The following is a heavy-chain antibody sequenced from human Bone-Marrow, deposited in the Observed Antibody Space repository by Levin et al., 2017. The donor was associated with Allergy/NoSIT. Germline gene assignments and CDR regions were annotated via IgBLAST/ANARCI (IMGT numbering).Heavy chain of an antibody. J-gene: IGHJ4*02. V-gene: IGHV4-4*07. CDR3: ARFKISAAGFDY. CDR2: IYTTGST. Sequence: SETLSLTCTVSDDSITSDYWSWIRQPAGKGLEWIGRIYTTGSTDYNASLKSRVTMSIDTSKNQFSLKLTSVTAADSAVYFCARFKISAAGFDYWGQGIQVTVSS. CDR1: DDSITSDY. D-gene: IGHD6-25*01.